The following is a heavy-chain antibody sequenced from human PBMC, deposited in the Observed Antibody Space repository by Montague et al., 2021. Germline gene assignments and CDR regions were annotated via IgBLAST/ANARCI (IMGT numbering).Heavy chain of an antibody. CDR1: GFTFSRYW. CDR3: SRAWVRSGFDS. J-gene: IGHJ4*02. V-gene: IGHV3-7*05. CDR2: IKKDGTEK. D-gene: IGHD4-17*01. Sequence: SLRLSCAASGFTFSRYWMIWVRQAPGKGLEWVASIKKDGTEKYYGDSVMGRFTISRDNAKTSLYLQMNALRAEDTAVYFCSRAWVRSGFDSWGQGTLVTVSS.